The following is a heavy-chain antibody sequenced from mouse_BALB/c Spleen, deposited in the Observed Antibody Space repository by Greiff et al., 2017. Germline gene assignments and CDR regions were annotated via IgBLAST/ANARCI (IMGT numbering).Heavy chain of an antibody. J-gene: IGHJ4*01. CDR3: ARGGLRGAMDY. D-gene: IGHD1-1*01. CDR2: ISDGGSYT. CDR1: GFTFSDYY. Sequence: EVQLVESGGGLVKPGGSLKLSCAASGFTFSDYYMYWVRQTPGKRLEWVATISDGGSYTYYPYSVKGRFTISRDNAKNNLYLQMSSLKSEDTAMYYYARGGLRGAMDYWGQGTSVTVSS. V-gene: IGHV5-4*02.